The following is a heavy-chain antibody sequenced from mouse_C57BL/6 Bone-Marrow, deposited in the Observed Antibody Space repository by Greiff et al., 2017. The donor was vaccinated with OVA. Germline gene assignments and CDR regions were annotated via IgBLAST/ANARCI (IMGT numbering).Heavy chain of an antibody. Sequence: EVQRVESGPELVKPGASVKISCKASGYSFTGYYMNWVKQSPEKSLEWIGEINPSTGGTTYNQKFKAKATLTVDKSSSTAYMQLKSLTSEDSAVYYCARSGSKGAYWGQGTLVTVSA. CDR3: ARSGSKGAY. J-gene: IGHJ3*01. V-gene: IGHV1-42*01. D-gene: IGHD2-5*01. CDR1: GYSFTGYY. CDR2: INPSTGGT.